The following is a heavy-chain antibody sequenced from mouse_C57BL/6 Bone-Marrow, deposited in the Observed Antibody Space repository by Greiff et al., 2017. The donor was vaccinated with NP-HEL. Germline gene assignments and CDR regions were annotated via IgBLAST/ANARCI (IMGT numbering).Heavy chain of an antibody. D-gene: IGHD1-1*01. V-gene: IGHV1-64*01. CDR1: GYTFTSYW. CDR2: IHPNSGST. Sequence: QVQLQQPGAELVKPGASVKLSCTASGYTFTSYWMHWVKQGPGQGLEWIGMIHPNSGSTNYNEKFKSKATLTVAKSSGTAYMQLSSLTSEDSAVYYCARWITFYWGRGTTLTVSS. J-gene: IGHJ2*01. CDR3: ARWITFY.